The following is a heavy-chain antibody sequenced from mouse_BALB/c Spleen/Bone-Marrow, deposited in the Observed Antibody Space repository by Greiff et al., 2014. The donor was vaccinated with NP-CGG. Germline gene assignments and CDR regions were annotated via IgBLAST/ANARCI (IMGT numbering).Heavy chain of an antibody. V-gene: IGHV1S81*02. Sequence: QVQLQQSGAELVKPGASVKLSCKASGYTFTSYYMYWVKQRPGQGLEWIGEINPSNGGTNFNETFKSKATLTVDKSSSTAYMQLSSLTSEDSAVYYCTRSGTSWLRRSWYFDVWGAGTTVTVSS. CDR2: INPSNGGT. D-gene: IGHD2-2*01. J-gene: IGHJ1*01. CDR3: TRSGTSWLRRSWYFDV. CDR1: GYTFTSYY.